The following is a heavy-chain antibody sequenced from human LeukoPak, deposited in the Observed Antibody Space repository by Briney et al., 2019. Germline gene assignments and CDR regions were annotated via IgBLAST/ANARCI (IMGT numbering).Heavy chain of an antibody. Sequence: SETLSLTCTVSGGSISSYYWSWIRQPPGKGLEWIGYIYYSGSTNYNPPLKSRVTISVDTSKNQFSLKLSSVTAADTAVYYCARHSHISSSWFDYWGQGTLVTVSS. CDR1: GGSISSYY. V-gene: IGHV4-59*08. J-gene: IGHJ4*02. D-gene: IGHD6-13*01. CDR3: ARHSHISSSWFDY. CDR2: IYYSGST.